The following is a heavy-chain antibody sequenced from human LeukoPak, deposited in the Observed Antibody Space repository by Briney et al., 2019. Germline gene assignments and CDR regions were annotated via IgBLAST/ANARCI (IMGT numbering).Heavy chain of an antibody. CDR2: IYSTGST. J-gene: IGHJ6*03. V-gene: IGHV4-4*07. CDR1: GGSISSYY. Sequence: SETLSLTCTVSGGSISSYYWTWIRQPAGKGLEWIGRIYSTGSTNYNPSLKSRVTISIDTSKKHFSLKLSSVTAADTAVYYCARKFYMDVWGKGTTVTISS. CDR3: ARKFYMDV.